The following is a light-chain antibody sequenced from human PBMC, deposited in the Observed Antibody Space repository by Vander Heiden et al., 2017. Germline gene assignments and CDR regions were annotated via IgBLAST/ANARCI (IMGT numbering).Light chain of an antibody. Sequence: EIVLTQSPGTLSLSPGETATLSCRASQNVRSNYLAWYQQKPGQAPRLLIYDASSRATGIPDRFSGSGSETDFTLTISRLEPEDFAVYYCQQYGTSPRTFGQGTKVEIK. CDR2: DAS. J-gene: IGKJ1*01. V-gene: IGKV3-20*01. CDR1: QNVRSNY. CDR3: QQYGTSPRT.